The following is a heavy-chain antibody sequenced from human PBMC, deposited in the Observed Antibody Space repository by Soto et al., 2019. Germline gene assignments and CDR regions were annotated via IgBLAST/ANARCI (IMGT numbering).Heavy chain of an antibody. Sequence: GASVKVSCKASGYTFTSYDINWVRQATGQGLEWMGWRNPNSGNPGYAQKFQGRVTMHRKTSISTAYMELSSLRSEDTAVYDCARGRRVVWWFGPWSQGSLVTVSS. V-gene: IGHV1-8*01. J-gene: IGHJ5*02. CDR3: ARGRRVVWWFGP. D-gene: IGHD2-8*01. CDR2: RNPNSGNP. CDR1: GYTFTSYD.